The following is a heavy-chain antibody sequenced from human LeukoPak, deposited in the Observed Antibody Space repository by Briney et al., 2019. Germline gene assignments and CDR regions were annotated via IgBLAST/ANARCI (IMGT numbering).Heavy chain of an antibody. D-gene: IGHD3-10*01. CDR2: IRGDESRQ. Sequence: GGSLRLSCAASGFSFSNHWMTWLRQAPGEGLEGVPNIRGDESRQYYLDCVTGRFTISRDNAKNTLYLQMNSLRAEDTAVYYCARVDGAVRYSYYYYYYGMDVWGQGTTVTVSS. J-gene: IGHJ6*02. V-gene: IGHV3-7*01. CDR1: GFSFSNHW. CDR3: ARVDGAVRYSYYYYYYGMDV.